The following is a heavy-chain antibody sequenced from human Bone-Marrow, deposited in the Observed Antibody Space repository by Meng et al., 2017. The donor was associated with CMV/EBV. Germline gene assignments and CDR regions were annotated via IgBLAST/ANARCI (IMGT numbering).Heavy chain of an antibody. Sequence: GESLKISCAASGFTFSSYWMHWVRQAPGKGLVWVSRINSDGSSTSYADSVKGRFTISRDNAKNTLYLQMNSLRAEDTAVYYCARAPVGPAAIVGDAFDIWGQGTMVTVSS. CDR1: GFTFSSYW. J-gene: IGHJ3*02. V-gene: IGHV3-74*01. CDR3: ARAPVGPAAIVGDAFDI. D-gene: IGHD2-2*01. CDR2: INSDGSST.